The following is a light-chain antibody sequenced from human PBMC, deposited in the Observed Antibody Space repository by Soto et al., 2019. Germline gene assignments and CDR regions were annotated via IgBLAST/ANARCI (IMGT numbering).Light chain of an antibody. J-gene: IGLJ1*01. CDR3: AAWNDNPNGPGYV. CDR2: SDD. CDR1: SSNIGSNY. Sequence: QSVLTQPPSASVTPGQRVTSSCSGSSSNIGSNYVNWYQHLPGTAPKLLIYSDDQRPSGVPDRFSGSKSGTSASLAISGLQSEDEGDYFCAAWNDNPNGPGYVFGTGTKVTVL. V-gene: IGLV1-44*01.